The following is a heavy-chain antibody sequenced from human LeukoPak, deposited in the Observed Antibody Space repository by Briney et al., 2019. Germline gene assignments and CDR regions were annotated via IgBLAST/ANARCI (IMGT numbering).Heavy chain of an antibody. CDR1: GFTFSTYA. CDR3: AKDVRVGGGGMDV. CDR2: ISGGGGNT. J-gene: IGHJ6*02. V-gene: IGHV3-23*01. D-gene: IGHD1-26*01. Sequence: GGSLRLSCAASGFTFSTYAMTWVRQAPGKGLEGVSLISGGGGNTYYADSVKGRFTISRDNSKNTVSLQMNSLRAEDTAVYYCAKDVRVGGGGMDVWGQGTPVTVSS.